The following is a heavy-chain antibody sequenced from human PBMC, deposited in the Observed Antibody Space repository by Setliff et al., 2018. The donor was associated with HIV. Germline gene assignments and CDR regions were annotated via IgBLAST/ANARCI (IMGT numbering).Heavy chain of an antibody. J-gene: IGHJ4*02. CDR2: IKNDGSEK. V-gene: IGHV3-7*01. Sequence: PGGSLRLSCAASGFAFSDFSMSWVRQAPGKGLEWVAKIKNDGSEKYYVDSVEGRFTISRDNAKNSLYLEMNSLTVEDTAVYYCSRDTFGADDTWGQGTLVTVSS. D-gene: IGHD3-3*01. CDR1: GFAFSDFS. CDR3: SRDTFGADDT.